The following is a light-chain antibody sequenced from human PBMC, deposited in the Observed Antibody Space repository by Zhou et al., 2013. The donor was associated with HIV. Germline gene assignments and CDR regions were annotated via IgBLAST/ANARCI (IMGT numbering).Light chain of an antibody. V-gene: IGKV1-9*01. J-gene: IGKJ5*01. CDR2: AAT. CDR3: QQLRTFPTT. CDR1: QGISNY. Sequence: QLTQSPSSLSTSVGDRVTITCRASQGISNYLAWYQQKPGKAPKLLIYAATTLESGVPARFSGSGSETDFTLTISSLQPEDFATYYCQQLRTFPTTFGQGTRLDIK.